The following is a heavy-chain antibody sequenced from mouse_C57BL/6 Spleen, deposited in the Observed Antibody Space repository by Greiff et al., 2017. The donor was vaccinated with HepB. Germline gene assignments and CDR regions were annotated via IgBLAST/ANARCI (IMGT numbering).Heavy chain of an antibody. CDR2: IYPGSGST. V-gene: IGHV1-55*01. CDR3: ARGRYSMDY. Sequence: QVQLKQSGAELVKPGASVKMSCKASGYTFTSYWITWVKQRPGQGLEWIGDIYPGSGSTNYNEKFKSKATLTVDTSSSTAYMQLSSLTSEDSAGYYGARGRYSMDYWGQGTTVTVSS. CDR1: GYTFTSYW. J-gene: IGHJ4*01.